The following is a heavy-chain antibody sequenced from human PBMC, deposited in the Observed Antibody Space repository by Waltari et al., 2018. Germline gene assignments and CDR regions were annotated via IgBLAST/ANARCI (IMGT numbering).Heavy chain of an antibody. D-gene: IGHD6-19*01. Sequence: QVQLQESGPGLVQPSETLSLPCTVPGGSISRYYWRWIRQPPGKGLEWIGYIYYSGSTNYNPSLKSRVTISVDTSKNQFSLKLSSVTAADTAVYYCARVRSGWTFDYWGQGTLVTVSS. CDR1: GGSISRYY. J-gene: IGHJ4*02. CDR3: ARVRSGWTFDY. V-gene: IGHV4-59*01. CDR2: IYYSGST.